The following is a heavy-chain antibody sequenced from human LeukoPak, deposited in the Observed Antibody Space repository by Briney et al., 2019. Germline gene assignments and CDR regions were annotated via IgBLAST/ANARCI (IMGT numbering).Heavy chain of an antibody. J-gene: IGHJ4*02. CDR2: IIPIFGTA. V-gene: IGHV1-69*06. Sequence: ASVKVSCKASGGTFSSYAISWVRQAPGQGLEWMGGIIPIFGTANYAQKFQGRVTITADKSTSTASMELSSLRSEDTAVYYCARESLRLAARPRAFDYWGQGTLVTVSS. D-gene: IGHD6-6*01. CDR1: GGTFSSYA. CDR3: ARESLRLAARPRAFDY.